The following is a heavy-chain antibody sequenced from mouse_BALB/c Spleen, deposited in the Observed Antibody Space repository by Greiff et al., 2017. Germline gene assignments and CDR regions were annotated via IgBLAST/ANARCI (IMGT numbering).Heavy chain of an antibody. CDR3: TSGYDGYFDY. V-gene: IGHV1S81*02. J-gene: IGHJ2*01. D-gene: IGHD2-2*01. CDR1: GYTFTSYY. Sequence: QVHVKQPGAELVKPGASVKLSCKASGYTFTSYYMYWVKQRPGQGLEWIGGINPSNGGTNFNEKFKSKATLTVDKSSSTAYMQLSSLTSEDSAVYYCTSGYDGYFDYWGQGTTLTVSS. CDR2: INPSNGGT.